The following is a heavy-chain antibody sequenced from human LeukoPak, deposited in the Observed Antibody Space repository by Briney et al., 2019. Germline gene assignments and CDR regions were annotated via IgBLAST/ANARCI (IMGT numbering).Heavy chain of an antibody. D-gene: IGHD3-3*01. Sequence: PSQTLSLTCTVSGDSITTGNYYWSWVRQPAGKGLEWIGRVYTSGAANSNPSLKNRVSISIDTSKNQFSLKLSSVTAADTAVYYCARLRFLEWSPLDYWGQGTLVIVSS. CDR3: ARLRFLEWSPLDY. V-gene: IGHV4-61*02. CDR1: GDSITTGNYY. J-gene: IGHJ4*02. CDR2: VYTSGAA.